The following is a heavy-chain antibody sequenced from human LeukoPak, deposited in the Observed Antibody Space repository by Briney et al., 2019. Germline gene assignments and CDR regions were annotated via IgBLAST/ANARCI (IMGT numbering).Heavy chain of an antibody. Sequence: GGSLRLSCAASGFTFSSYAMSWVRQAPGKGLEWVSAISGSGGSTYYADSVKGRFTISRDNSKNALYLQMNSLRAEDTAVYYCEKIVGYNYNYGMDVWGQGTAVTVSS. CDR1: GFTFSSYA. CDR2: ISGSGGST. D-gene: IGHD5-24*01. V-gene: IGHV3-23*01. J-gene: IGHJ6*02. CDR3: EKIVGYNYNYGMDV.